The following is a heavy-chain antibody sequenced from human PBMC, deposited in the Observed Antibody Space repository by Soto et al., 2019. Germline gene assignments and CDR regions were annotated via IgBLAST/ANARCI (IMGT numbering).Heavy chain of an antibody. CDR2: IYYSGST. CDR3: ARHLPYYDFWSAPSDLDGSGSYTERAPLDV. J-gene: IGHJ6*04. V-gene: IGHV4-59*08. D-gene: IGHD3-3*01. Sequence: QVQLQESGPGLVKPSETLSLTCTVSGGSISSYYWSWIRQPPGKGLEWIGYIYYSGSTNYNPSLKSRVTISVDTSKNQFSLKLSSVTAADTAVYYCARHLPYYDFWSAPSDLDGSGSYTERAPLDVWGKGTTVTVSS. CDR1: GGSISSYY.